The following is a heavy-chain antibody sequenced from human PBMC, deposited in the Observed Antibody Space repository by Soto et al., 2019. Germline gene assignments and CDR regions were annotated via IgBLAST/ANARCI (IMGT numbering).Heavy chain of an antibody. CDR1: EFPVSSYG. D-gene: IGHD1-26*01. V-gene: IGHV3-30*18. J-gene: IGHJ6*02. CDR2: ISYDETNN. CDR3: AKDMVVGATTGWWEYYGDYGIYV. Sequence: SLSLSNAASEFPVSSYGMQWVPQATRTGLEWVSAISYDETNNYYADSVKGRFTITRNNSKNTQYLQMNSLRAEDTAVYYCAKDMVVGATTGWWEYYGDYGIYVGRQGTTVTVSS.